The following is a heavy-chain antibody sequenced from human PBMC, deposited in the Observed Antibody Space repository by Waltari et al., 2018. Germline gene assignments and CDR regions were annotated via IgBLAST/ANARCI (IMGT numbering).Heavy chain of an antibody. CDR2: IYYSGST. V-gene: IGHV4-59*01. CDR1: GGSISSYY. Sequence: QVQLQESGPGLVKPSETLSLTCTVSGGSISSYYWSWIRQPPGKGLEWIGYIYYSGSTNYNPSLKSRVTISVDTSKNQFSLKLSSVTAADTAVYYCARDRGAAAGTWWFDPWGQGTLVTVSS. J-gene: IGHJ5*02. CDR3: ARDRGAAAGTWWFDP. D-gene: IGHD6-13*01.